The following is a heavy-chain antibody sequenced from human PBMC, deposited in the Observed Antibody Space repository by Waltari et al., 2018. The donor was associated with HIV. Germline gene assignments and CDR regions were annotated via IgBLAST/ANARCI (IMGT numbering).Heavy chain of an antibody. CDR2: LASRRNNCAP. D-gene: IGHD6-19*01. CDR3: TLGSPDYWYFTL. CDR1: GFRFGDTG. V-gene: IGHV3-73*02. Sequence: VQVLESGGGLIPPGGSATLCCTVSGFRFGDTGLHWVRKAPGKGPEGLGHLASRRNNCAPIFTWSLECRSNISRPISENTTCLHFTNLKVDDTAIYYCTLGSPDYWYFTLWGRGTLLTVSS. J-gene: IGHJ2*01.